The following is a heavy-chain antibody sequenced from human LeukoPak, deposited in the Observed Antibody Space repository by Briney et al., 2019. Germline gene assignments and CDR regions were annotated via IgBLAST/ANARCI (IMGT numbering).Heavy chain of an antibody. Sequence: GGSLRLSCAASGFTFSSYWMSWVRQAPGKGLEWVANIKQDGSEKYYVDSVKGRFTISRDNAKNSLYLQMNSLRAEDTAVYYCARDRSGSLSGGQFDYWGQGTLVTVSS. CDR2: IKQDGSEK. D-gene: IGHD3-3*01. CDR3: ARDRSGSLSGGQFDY. V-gene: IGHV3-7*01. J-gene: IGHJ4*02. CDR1: GFTFSSYW.